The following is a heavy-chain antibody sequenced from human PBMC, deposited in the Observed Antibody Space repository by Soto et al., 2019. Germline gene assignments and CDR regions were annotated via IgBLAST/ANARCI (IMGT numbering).Heavy chain of an antibody. D-gene: IGHD1-1*01. CDR3: AKRATGTYFDY. Sequence: EVQLLESGGGLVQPGGSLRLSCAASGFTFSSYAMSWVRQAPGKGLEWVSVISGSGDSTYYAESVEGRFTISRDNSKSTLYLQMNSLRAEDTAVYYCAKRATGTYFDYWGQGTLVTVSS. J-gene: IGHJ4*02. CDR1: GFTFSSYA. CDR2: ISGSGDST. V-gene: IGHV3-23*01.